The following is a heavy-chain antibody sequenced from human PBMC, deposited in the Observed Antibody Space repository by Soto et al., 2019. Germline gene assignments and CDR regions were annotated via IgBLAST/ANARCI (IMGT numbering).Heavy chain of an antibody. CDR3: ARHPGASYHNWFDP. CDR2: IDPSGSYT. J-gene: IGHJ5*02. CDR1: GYSFTSYW. Sequence: EVQLVPSGAEVKKPGESLRISCKGSGYSFTSYWISWLRQMPGKGLEWMGRIDPSGSYTNYIPSFQGHVTISADKSISTAYLQWSSLKASDTAMYYCARHPGASYHNWFDPWGQGTLVTFSS. V-gene: IGHV5-10-1*01. D-gene: IGHD3-10*01.